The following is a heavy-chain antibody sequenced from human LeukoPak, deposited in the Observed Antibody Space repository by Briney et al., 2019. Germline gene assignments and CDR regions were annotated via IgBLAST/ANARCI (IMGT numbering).Heavy chain of an antibody. CDR3: ARARGTMIVVVTNGDAFDM. J-gene: IGHJ3*02. V-gene: IGHV1-46*01. Sequence: GASVKISCKASGYTFTNYYIHWVRQAPGQGLEWLGIINPRSGSTSYAQKFQVRVTMTRDTSTSTVYMDLSSLRSEDTAMYYCARARGTMIVVVTNGDAFDMWGQGTMVTVSS. D-gene: IGHD3-22*01. CDR2: INPRSGST. CDR1: GYTFTNYY.